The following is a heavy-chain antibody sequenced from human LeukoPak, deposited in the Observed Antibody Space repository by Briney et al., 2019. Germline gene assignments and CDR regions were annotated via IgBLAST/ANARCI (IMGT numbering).Heavy chain of an antibody. Sequence: ASVKVSCTASGYTFIDYYMHWVRQVPGQGLEWMGYINTKSGDTNYAQKFQGRVTMTRDTSISTAYLELSGLISDDTAIYYCARGDFDFWSGYSLDYWGQGTLVTVSS. D-gene: IGHD3-3*01. CDR3: ARGDFDFWSGYSLDY. J-gene: IGHJ4*02. CDR2: INTKSGDT. CDR1: GYTFIDYY. V-gene: IGHV1-2*02.